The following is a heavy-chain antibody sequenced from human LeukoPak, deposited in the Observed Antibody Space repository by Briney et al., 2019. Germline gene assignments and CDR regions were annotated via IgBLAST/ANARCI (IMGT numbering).Heavy chain of an antibody. CDR1: GYTFTSYG. Sequence: GASVKVSCKASGYTFTSYGISWVRQAPGQGLEWMGWISAYNGNTNYAQKFQGRVTMTRDTSISTAYMELSRLRSDDTAVYYCARGARYYGSGSYHYYYYMDVRGKGTTVTISS. D-gene: IGHD3-10*01. J-gene: IGHJ6*03. CDR3: ARGARYYGSGSYHYYYYMDV. V-gene: IGHV1-18*01. CDR2: ISAYNGNT.